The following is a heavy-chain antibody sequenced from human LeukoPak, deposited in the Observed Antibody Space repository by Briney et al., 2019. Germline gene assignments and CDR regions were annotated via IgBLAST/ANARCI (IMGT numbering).Heavy chain of an antibody. D-gene: IGHD1-14*01. Sequence: SETLSLTCTVSGGSISRYYWSWIRQPAGKGLEWIGRIYTSGSTNYNPSLKSRVTMSVDTSKNQFSLKLSSVTAADTAVYYCARVRYTYDAFDIWGQGTMVTVSS. CDR3: ARVRYTYDAFDI. V-gene: IGHV4-4*07. CDR1: GGSISRYY. CDR2: IYTSGST. J-gene: IGHJ3*02.